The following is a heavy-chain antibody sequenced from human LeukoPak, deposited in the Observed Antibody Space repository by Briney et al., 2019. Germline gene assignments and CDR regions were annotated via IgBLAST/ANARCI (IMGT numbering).Heavy chain of an antibody. J-gene: IGHJ4*02. Sequence: PGGSLRLSCAASGFTFNNYWMSWVRQAPGKGLEWVANIKQDGSEKYYVDSVKGRFTISRDNAKNSLYLQKNSLRAEDTAVYYCARDIVGATSGLFDCWGQGTLVTVSS. D-gene: IGHD1-26*01. CDR1: GFTFNNYW. CDR3: ARDIVGATSGLFDC. V-gene: IGHV3-7*01. CDR2: IKQDGSEK.